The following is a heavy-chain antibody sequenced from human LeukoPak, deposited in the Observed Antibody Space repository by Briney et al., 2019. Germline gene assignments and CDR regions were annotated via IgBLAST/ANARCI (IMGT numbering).Heavy chain of an antibody. D-gene: IGHD3-9*01. CDR3: AKRHFDWSEYYFDY. V-gene: IGHV3-23*01. CDR2: ISGSGGST. Sequence: GGSLRLSCAASGFTFSSYGMSWVRQAPGQGLEWVSAISGSGGSTYYADSVKGRFTISRDNSKNTLYLQMNSLRAEDTAVYYCAKRHFDWSEYYFDYWGQGTLVTVSS. CDR1: GFTFSSYG. J-gene: IGHJ4*02.